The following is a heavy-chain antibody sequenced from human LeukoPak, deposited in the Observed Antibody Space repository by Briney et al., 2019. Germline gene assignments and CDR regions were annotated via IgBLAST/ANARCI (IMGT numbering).Heavy chain of an antibody. D-gene: IGHD2-15*01. CDR3: AKDGDKDLDH. V-gene: IGHV3-30*18. CDR2: ISYDGSNK. J-gene: IGHJ5*02. Sequence: GGSLRLSCAASGFTFSSYGMHWVRQAPGKGLEWVAVISYDGSNKYYADPVKGRFAISRDNSKNTLYLQMNSLRAEDTAVYYCAKDGDKDLDHWGQGTLVTVSS. CDR1: GFTFSSYG.